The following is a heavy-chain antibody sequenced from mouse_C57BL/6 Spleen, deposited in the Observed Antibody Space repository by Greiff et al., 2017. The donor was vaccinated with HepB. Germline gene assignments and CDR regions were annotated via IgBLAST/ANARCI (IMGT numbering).Heavy chain of an antibody. J-gene: IGHJ4*01. CDR2: IYPGNSDT. CDR1: GYTFTSYW. D-gene: IGHD2-12*01. CDR3: TRGEENYSYYAMDY. Sequence: VQLQQSGPVMARPGASVKMSCKTSGYTFTSYWMHWVKQRPGQGLEWIGAIYPGNSDTSYNQKFKGKAKLTAVTSASTAYMELSSLTNEDSAVYYCTRGEENYSYYAMDYWGQGTSVTVSS. V-gene: IGHV1-5*01.